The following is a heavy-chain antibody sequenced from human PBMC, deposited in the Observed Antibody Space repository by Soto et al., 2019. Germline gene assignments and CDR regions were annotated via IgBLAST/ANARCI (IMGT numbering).Heavy chain of an antibody. V-gene: IGHV4-31*03. D-gene: IGHD2-2*01. CDR2: IYYSGST. CDR1: GGSISSGGYY. CDR3: ARDRADFLTYQLPSAWFDP. Sequence: QVQLQESGPGLVKPSQTLSLTCTVSGGSISSGGYYWSWIRQHPGKGLEWIGYIYYSGSTYYNPSLKSRVSISVEPSKNQFSLKLSSVTAADTAVYYCARDRADFLTYQLPSAWFDPWGQATLVTVSS. J-gene: IGHJ5*02.